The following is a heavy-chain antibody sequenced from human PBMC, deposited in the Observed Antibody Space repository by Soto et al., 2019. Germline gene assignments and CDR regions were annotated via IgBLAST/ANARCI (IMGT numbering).Heavy chain of an antibody. D-gene: IGHD6-6*01. V-gene: IGHV6-1*01. J-gene: IGHJ6*02. CDR2: TYYRSKWYN. CDR3: AREREQLPSTYPHFVDV. CDR1: GDSVSSNSAA. Sequence: PSPTLSLTCAISGDSVSSNSAAWNWIRQSPSRGLEWLGRTYYRSKWYNDYAVSVKSRITINPDTSKNQFSLQLNSVTPEDTAVYYCAREREQLPSTYPHFVDVWGQGTTVTVSS.